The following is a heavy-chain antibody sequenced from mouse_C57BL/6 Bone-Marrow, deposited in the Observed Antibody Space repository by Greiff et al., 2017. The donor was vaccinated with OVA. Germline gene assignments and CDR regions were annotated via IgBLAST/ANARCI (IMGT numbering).Heavy chain of an antibody. CDR1: GYSFTDYN. V-gene: IGHV1-39*01. J-gene: IGHJ3*01. CDR3: ASGGYYDSPWFAY. CDR2: INPNYGTT. D-gene: IGHD2-4*01. Sequence: VQLQQSGPELVKPGASVKISCKASGYSFTDYNMNWVKQSNGKSLEWIGVINPNYGTTSYNQKFKGKATLTVDQSSSTAYMQLTSLTSEDSAVYSCASGGYYDSPWFAYWGQGTLVTVSA.